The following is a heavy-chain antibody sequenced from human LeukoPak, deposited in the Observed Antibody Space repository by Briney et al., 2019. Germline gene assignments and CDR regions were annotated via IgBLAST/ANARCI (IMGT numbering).Heavy chain of an antibody. J-gene: IGHJ4*02. V-gene: IGHV4-34*01. CDR3: ARAASAVLD. D-gene: IGHD3-10*01. CDR1: GGSFSGYY. Sequence: SETLSLTCAVYGGSFSGYYWNWIRQPPGKGLEWIGEINHTGSTNYNPSLKSRVTISVDTSKNQFSLKLNSVTAADTAVYYCARAASAVLDWGQGTLVTVSS. CDR2: INHTGST.